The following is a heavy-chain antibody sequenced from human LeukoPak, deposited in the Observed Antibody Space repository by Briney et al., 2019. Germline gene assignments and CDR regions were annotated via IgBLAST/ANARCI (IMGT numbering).Heavy chain of an antibody. J-gene: IGHJ3*02. CDR2: FDPEDGET. CDR1: GYTLTELS. Sequence: GASVKVSCKVSGYTLTELSMHWVRQAPGKGLEWMGGFDPEDGETIYAQEFQGRVTMTEDTSTDTAYMELSSLRSEDTAVYYCATNYYDSSGYYVGNDAFDIWGQGTMVTVSS. D-gene: IGHD3-22*01. CDR3: ATNYYDSSGYYVGNDAFDI. V-gene: IGHV1-24*01.